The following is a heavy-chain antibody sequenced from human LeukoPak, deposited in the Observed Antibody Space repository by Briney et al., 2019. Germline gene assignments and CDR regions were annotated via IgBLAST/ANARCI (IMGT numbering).Heavy chain of an antibody. CDR2: IYYSGST. Sequence: SETLSLTYTVSGGSISSSSYYWGWIRQPPGKGLEWIGSIYYSGSTYYNPSLKSRVTISVDTSKNQFSLKLSSVTAADTAVYYCARGSGSYTGYGAFDIWGQGTMVTVSS. V-gene: IGHV4-39*07. J-gene: IGHJ3*02. CDR3: ARGSGSYTGYGAFDI. CDR1: GGSISSSSYY. D-gene: IGHD1-26*01.